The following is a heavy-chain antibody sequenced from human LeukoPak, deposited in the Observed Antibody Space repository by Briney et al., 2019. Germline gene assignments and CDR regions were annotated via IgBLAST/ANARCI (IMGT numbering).Heavy chain of an antibody. J-gene: IGHJ4*02. CDR1: GGTFSSYA. CDR3: ARGDGYSYGAPFDY. V-gene: IGHV1-69*05. Sequence: ASVKVSCKASGGTFSSYAISWVRQAPGQGLEWMGGIIPIFGTANYAQKFQGRVTVTTDESTSTAYMELSSLRSEDTAVYYCARGDGYSYGAPFDYWGQGILVTVSS. D-gene: IGHD5-18*01. CDR2: IIPIFGTA.